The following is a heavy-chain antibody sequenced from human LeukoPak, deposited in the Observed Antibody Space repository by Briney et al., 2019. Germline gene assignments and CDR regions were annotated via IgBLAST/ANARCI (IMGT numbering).Heavy chain of an antibody. CDR2: INHSGST. Sequence: SETLSLTCAVYGGSLSGNYWRWIRQPPGKGLEWIGEINHSGSTNYNPSLRSRVTISVDMSNEQFSLNLRSVTATDTAVYYCVGESDHSSSMDVWGAGTTVTVSS. J-gene: IGHJ6*03. CDR3: VGESDHSSSMDV. D-gene: IGHD3-16*01. V-gene: IGHV4-34*01. CDR1: GGSLSGNY.